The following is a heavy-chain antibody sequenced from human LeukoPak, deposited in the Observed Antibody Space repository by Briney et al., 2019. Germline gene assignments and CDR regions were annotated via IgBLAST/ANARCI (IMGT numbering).Heavy chain of an antibody. CDR1: GFTFSSYA. CDR2: ISYDGSNK. J-gene: IGHJ4*02. CDR3: AREEQWLVLGFDY. Sequence: QTGGSLRLSCAASGFTFSSYAMHWVRQAPGKGLEWVAVISYDGSNKYYADSVKGRFTISRDNSKNTLYLQMNSLRAEDTAVYYCAREEQWLVLGFDYWGQGTLVTVSS. V-gene: IGHV3-30-3*01. D-gene: IGHD6-19*01.